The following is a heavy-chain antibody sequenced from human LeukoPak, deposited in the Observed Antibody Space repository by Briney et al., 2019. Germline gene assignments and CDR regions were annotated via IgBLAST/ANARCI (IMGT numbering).Heavy chain of an antibody. CDR2: INPSGSNT. Sequence: SVQVSCKTSGNSFNSYYMHWVRQAPGQGLEWMGIINPSGSNTTYAQRFQGRLTMTRDTSTSTVYMELSSLRSEDTAVYYCARGQYYYYMDVWGKGTTVTVSS. CDR3: ARGQYYYYMDV. CDR1: GNSFNSYY. V-gene: IGHV1-46*02. J-gene: IGHJ6*03.